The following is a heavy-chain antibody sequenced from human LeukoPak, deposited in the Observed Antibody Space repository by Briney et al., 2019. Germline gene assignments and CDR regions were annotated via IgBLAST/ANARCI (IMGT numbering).Heavy chain of an antibody. CDR2: IYYSGST. D-gene: IGHD3-10*01. CDR3: ARQRITMVRGRTDYFDY. V-gene: IGHV4-39*01. J-gene: IGHJ4*02. CDR1: GGSISSSSYY. Sequence: PSETLSLTCTVSGGSISSSSYYWGWIRQPPGTGLEWIGSIYYSGSTYYNPSLKSRVTTSVDTSKNQFSLNLSSVTAADTAVYYCARQRITMVRGRTDYFDYWGQGTLVTVSS.